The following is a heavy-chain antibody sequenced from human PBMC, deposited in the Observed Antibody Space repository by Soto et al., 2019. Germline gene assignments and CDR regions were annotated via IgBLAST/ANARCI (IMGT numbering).Heavy chain of an antibody. CDR3: AITLYYDFYHYYYMDV. CDR1: GYTFTSYD. J-gene: IGHJ6*03. V-gene: IGHV1-8*01. D-gene: IGHD3-3*01. Sequence: QVQLVQSGAEVKKPGASVKVSCKASGYTFTSYDINWVRQATGQGLEWMGWMNPNSGNTGYAQKFQGRVTMTRNTSISTAYMELSSLRSEDTAVYYCAITLYYDFYHYYYMDVWGKGTTVTVSS. CDR2: MNPNSGNT.